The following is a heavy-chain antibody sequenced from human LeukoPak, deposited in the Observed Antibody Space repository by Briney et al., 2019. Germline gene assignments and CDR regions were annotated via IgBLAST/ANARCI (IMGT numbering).Heavy chain of an antibody. V-gene: IGHV3-30*02. Sequence: PGGSLRLSCAASGLTFSSYGMHWVRQAPGKGLEWVAFIRYDGSNKYYADSVKGRFTISRDNSKNTLYLQMNSLRAEDTAVYYCAKEDVSMVRGVPSGDWGQGTLVTVSS. J-gene: IGHJ4*02. CDR2: IRYDGSNK. D-gene: IGHD3-10*01. CDR3: AKEDVSMVRGVPSGD. CDR1: GLTFSSYG.